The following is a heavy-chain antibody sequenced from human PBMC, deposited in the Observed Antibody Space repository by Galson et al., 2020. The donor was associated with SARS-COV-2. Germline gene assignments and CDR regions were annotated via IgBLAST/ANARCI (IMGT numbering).Heavy chain of an antibody. J-gene: IGHJ4*02. V-gene: IGHV4-39*07. CDR1: GGSLSASSYY. CDR3: ARWDHYGDKPYRFDS. CDR2: IDYRRTS. Sequence: SETLSLTCTVSGGSLSASSYYWVWLRQPTGKGPEWIGRIDYRRTSFYSPSRKSRGTISVDTYAEQFSRRLTSVTAADTAVYYGARWDHYGDKPYRFDSWGQGTLVAVAS. D-gene: IGHD4-17*01.